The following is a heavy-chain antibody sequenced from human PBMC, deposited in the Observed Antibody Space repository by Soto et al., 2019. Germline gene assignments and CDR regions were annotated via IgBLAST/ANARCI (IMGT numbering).Heavy chain of an antibody. V-gene: IGHV3-48*04. D-gene: IGHD3-10*01. CDR1: GFIFSSYD. J-gene: IGHJ5*02. Sequence: SGESLRLSCAASGFIFSSYDMNWVRQAPGKGLEWVSYISSGSGNILYADSVKGRFTISRDNAKNSLYLQMNSLRAEDTAVYYCARTYGTGSLNWFDPWGQGTLVTVSS. CDR2: ISSGSGNI. CDR3: ARTYGTGSLNWFDP.